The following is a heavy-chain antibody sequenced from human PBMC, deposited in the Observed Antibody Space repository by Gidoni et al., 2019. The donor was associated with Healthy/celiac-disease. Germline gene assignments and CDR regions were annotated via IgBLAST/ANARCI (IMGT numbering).Heavy chain of an antibody. Sequence: EVQLVEAGGGLVQPGRSLRRSRAASGFTFDDYAMHWVRQAPGKGLEWVSGISWNSGSIGYADSVKGRFTISRDNAKNSLYLQMNSLRAEDTALYYCAKDRYYVWGRYRPTFDYWGQGTLVTVSS. CDR1: GFTFDDYA. J-gene: IGHJ4*02. CDR3: AKDRYYVWGRYRPTFDY. CDR2: ISWNSGSI. V-gene: IGHV3-9*01. D-gene: IGHD3-16*02.